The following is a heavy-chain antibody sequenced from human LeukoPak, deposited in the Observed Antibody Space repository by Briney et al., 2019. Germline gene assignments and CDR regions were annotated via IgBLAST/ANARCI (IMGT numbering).Heavy chain of an antibody. CDR1: GGSISSYY. CDR3: ARVSSGGNYYYYYYMDV. CDR2: IYTSGST. Sequence: SETLSLTCTVSGGSISSYYWSWIRQPAGKGLEWIGRIYTSGSTSYNPSLKSRVTISVDTSKNQFSLKLSSVTAADTAVYYCARVSSGGNYYYYYYMDVWGKGTTVTISS. D-gene: IGHD3-16*01. V-gene: IGHV4-4*07. J-gene: IGHJ6*03.